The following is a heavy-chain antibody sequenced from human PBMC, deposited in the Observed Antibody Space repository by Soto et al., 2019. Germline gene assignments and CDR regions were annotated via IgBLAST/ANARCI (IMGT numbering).Heavy chain of an antibody. CDR2: IYYSGST. V-gene: IGHV4-59*08. Sequence: SETLSLTCTVSGGSIIRYHWSWIRQPPGKGLEWIGYIYYSGSTNYNPSLKSRVTISVDTSKNQFSLKLSSVTAADTAVYYCARFNWYFDLWGRGTLVTVSS. CDR3: ARFNWYFDL. CDR1: GGSIIRYH. J-gene: IGHJ2*01.